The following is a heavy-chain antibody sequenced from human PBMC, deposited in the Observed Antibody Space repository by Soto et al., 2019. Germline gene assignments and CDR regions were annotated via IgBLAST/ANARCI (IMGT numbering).Heavy chain of an antibody. J-gene: IGHJ6*02. CDR1: GGSISSSNW. D-gene: IGHD2-2*01. V-gene: IGHV4-4*02. CDR3: ARDRGYCSSTSCSPPRDYYYYYGMDV. Sequence: QVQLQESGPGLVKPSGTLSLTCAVSGGSISSSNWWSWVRQPPGKGLEWIGEIYHSGSTNYNPSLKSRVTISVGKSTNQFSLKLSSVTAADTAVYYCARDRGYCSSTSCSPPRDYYYYYGMDVWGQGTTVTVSS. CDR2: IYHSGST.